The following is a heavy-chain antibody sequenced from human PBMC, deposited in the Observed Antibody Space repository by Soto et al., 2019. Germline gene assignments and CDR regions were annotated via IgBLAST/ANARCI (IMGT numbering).Heavy chain of an antibody. CDR2: ISSSSSYI. Sequence: GGSLRLSCAASGFTFSSYSMNWVRQAPGKGLEWVSSISSSSSYIYYADSVKGRFTISRDNAKNSLYLQMNSLRAEDTAVYYCAGGIAVAGIGYYYYMDVWGKGTTVTVSS. J-gene: IGHJ6*03. CDR3: AGGIAVAGIGYYYYMDV. CDR1: GFTFSSYS. V-gene: IGHV3-21*01. D-gene: IGHD6-19*01.